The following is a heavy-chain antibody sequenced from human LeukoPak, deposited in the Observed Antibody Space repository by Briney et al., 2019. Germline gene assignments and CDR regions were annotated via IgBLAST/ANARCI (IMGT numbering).Heavy chain of an antibody. CDR1: GFTFSSYG. Sequence: GGSLRLSCAASGFTFSSYGMHWVRQAPGKGLEWVAVISYDGSNKYYADSVKGRFTISRDNSKNTLYLQMNSLRAEDTAVYYCARIFYGSSSGPYDYWGQGTLVTVSS. V-gene: IGHV3-30*03. CDR3: ARIFYGSSSGPYDY. D-gene: IGHD3-10*01. CDR2: ISYDGSNK. J-gene: IGHJ4*02.